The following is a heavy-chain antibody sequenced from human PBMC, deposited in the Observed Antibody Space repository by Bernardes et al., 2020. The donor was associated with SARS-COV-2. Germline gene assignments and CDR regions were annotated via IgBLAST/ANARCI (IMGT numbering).Heavy chain of an antibody. Sequence: ASVKVSCKASGYTFTSYGISWVRQAPGQGLEWMGWISAYNGNTNYAQKLQGRVTMTTDTSTSTAYMELRSLRSDDTAVYYCARDPNWSGSYYGEDAFDIWGQGTMVTVSS. CDR3: ARDPNWSGSYYGEDAFDI. CDR1: GYTFTSYG. V-gene: IGHV1-18*04. D-gene: IGHD1-26*01. CDR2: ISAYNGNT. J-gene: IGHJ3*02.